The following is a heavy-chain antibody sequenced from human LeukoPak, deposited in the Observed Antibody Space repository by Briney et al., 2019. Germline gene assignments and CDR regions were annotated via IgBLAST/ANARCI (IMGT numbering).Heavy chain of an antibody. J-gene: IGHJ4*02. V-gene: IGHV3-72*01. CDR1: GFKFSDHY. D-gene: IGHD3-10*01. Sequence: GGSLRLSCAASGFKFSDHYIDWVRQAPGKGLEWVGRTKDKAYSYTTEYAASVKGRFTISRDDSKNLVYLQMNSLKTEDTAVYYCASIRGVFGYWGQGILVTVPS. CDR3: ASIRGVFGY. CDR2: TKDKAYSYTT.